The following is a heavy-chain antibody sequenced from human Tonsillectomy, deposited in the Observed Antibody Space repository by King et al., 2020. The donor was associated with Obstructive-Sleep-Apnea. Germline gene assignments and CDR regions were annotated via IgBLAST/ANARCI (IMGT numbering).Heavy chain of an antibody. V-gene: IGHV3-30*04. J-gene: IGHJ4*02. CDR1: GFTFSSYA. D-gene: IGHD3-22*01. CDR2: ISYDGSNK. Sequence: VQLVESGGGVVQPGRSLRLSCAASGFTFSSYAMHWVRQAPGKGLEWVAVISYDGSNKYYADSVKGRFTISRDNSKNTLYLQMNSLRAEDTAVYYCARETYYYDSSGRYYFDYWGQGTLVTVSS. CDR3: ARETYYYDSSGRYYFDY.